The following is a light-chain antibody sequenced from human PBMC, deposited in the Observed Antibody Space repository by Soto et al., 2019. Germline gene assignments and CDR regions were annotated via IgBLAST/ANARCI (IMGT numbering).Light chain of an antibody. V-gene: IGKV2-28*01. Sequence: DIVMTQSPLSLPVTPGEPASISCRSSQXLLRSNGYNYLDWYLQKPGQSPQLLIYLGSNRASGVPDRFSGSGSGTDFTLKISRVEAEDVGVYYCMQALQTPITFGQGTRLEIK. CDR2: LGS. CDR1: QXLLRSNGYNY. CDR3: MQALQTPIT. J-gene: IGKJ5*01.